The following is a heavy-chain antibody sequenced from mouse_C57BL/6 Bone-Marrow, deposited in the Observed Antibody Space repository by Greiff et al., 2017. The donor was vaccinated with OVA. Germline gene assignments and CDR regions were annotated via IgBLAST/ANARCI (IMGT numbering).Heavy chain of an antibody. J-gene: IGHJ3*01. Sequence: QVQLQQSGAELARPGASVKLSCKASGYTFTSYGISWVKQRTGQGLEWIGEIYPRSGNTYYNEKFKGKATLTADKSSSTAYMELRGLTSEDSAVYFCARGRGLRRGWFAYWGQGTLVTVSA. D-gene: IGHD2-4*01. CDR2: IYPRSGNT. CDR3: ARGRGLRRGWFAY. CDR1: GYTFTSYG. V-gene: IGHV1-81*01.